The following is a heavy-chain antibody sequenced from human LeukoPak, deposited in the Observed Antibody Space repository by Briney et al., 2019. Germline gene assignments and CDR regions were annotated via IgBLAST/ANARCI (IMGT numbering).Heavy chain of an antibody. V-gene: IGHV4-30-2*01. Sequence: PSQTLSLTCAVSGGSISSGGYSWSWIRQPPGKGLEWIGYIYHSGSTYYNPSLKSRVTISVDRSKNQFSLKLSPVTAADTAVYYCARNNYYGSGRYASAGNLFDYWGQGTLVTVSS. CDR3: ARNNYYGSGRYASAGNLFDY. J-gene: IGHJ4*02. CDR2: IYHSGST. CDR1: GGSISSGGYS. D-gene: IGHD3-10*01.